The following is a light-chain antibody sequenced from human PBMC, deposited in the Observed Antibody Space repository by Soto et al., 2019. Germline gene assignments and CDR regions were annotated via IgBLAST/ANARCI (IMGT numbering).Light chain of an antibody. J-gene: IGKJ5*01. CDR2: GAS. CDR1: QTILSN. CDR3: QQYNNWPIT. Sequence: EIVITQSPATLSVSPEERVTLSCRASQTILSNLAWYQQKPGQAPRLLIYGASTRATGIPARFSGSGSGTEFTLTISGLQSEDFAVYYCQQYNNWPITFGQGTRLEIK. V-gene: IGKV3-15*01.